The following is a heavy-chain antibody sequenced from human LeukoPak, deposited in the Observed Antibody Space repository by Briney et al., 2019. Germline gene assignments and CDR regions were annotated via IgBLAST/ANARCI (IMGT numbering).Heavy chain of an antibody. D-gene: IGHD6-19*01. J-gene: IGHJ1*01. Sequence: SETLSLTCAVYGGSFSGYYWSWIRQPPGKGLEWMGEINHSGSTNYNPSLKSRVTISVDTSKNQFSLKLSSVTAADTAVYYCARHRIAVAGYSVADAEYFQHWGQGTLVTVSS. CDR2: INHSGST. CDR1: GGSFSGYY. CDR3: ARHRIAVAGYSVADAEYFQH. V-gene: IGHV4-34*01.